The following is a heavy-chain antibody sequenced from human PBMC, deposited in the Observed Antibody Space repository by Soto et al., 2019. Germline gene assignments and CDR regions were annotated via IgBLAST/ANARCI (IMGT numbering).Heavy chain of an antibody. D-gene: IGHD2-2*01. CDR3: ARLRGSIPNWVDP. CDR2: IYPGVSDT. CDR1: GYSFANHW. Sequence: GESLKISCKGSGYSFANHWIGWVRQLPGKGLEWMGVIYPGVSDTRYSPSFQGQVTISADKSISTAYLQWSSLKASDTAMYYCARLRGSIPNWVDPWGQGTLVTVSS. J-gene: IGHJ5*02. V-gene: IGHV5-51*01.